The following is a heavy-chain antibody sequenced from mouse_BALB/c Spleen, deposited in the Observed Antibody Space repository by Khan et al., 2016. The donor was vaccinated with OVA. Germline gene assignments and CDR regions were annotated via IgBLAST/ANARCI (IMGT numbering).Heavy chain of an antibody. Sequence: VQLQQSGPELVKPGASVKMSCKASGYTFTDYVITWVRQRTGQGLEWIGEIYPGSGNSYYNEQFKDKATLNADKSSTTAYMQLSSLTSEDSSVDFCARARDFGVWGAGTTVTVSS. V-gene: IGHV1-81*01. CDR1: GYTFTDYV. J-gene: IGHJ1*01. CDR2: IYPGSGNS. CDR3: ARARDFGV.